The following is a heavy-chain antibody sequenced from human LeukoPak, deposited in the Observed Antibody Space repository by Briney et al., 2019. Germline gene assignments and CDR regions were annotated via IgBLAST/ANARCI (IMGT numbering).Heavy chain of an antibody. Sequence: PGGSLRLSCAASGFTFDDYAMHWVRQAPGKGLEWVSLISGDGGSTYYADSEKGRFTISRDNSKNSLYLQMNSLRTEDTALYYCAKDIFTEGDLDAFDIWGQGTMVTVSS. CDR2: ISGDGGST. CDR1: GFTFDDYA. CDR3: AKDIFTEGDLDAFDI. D-gene: IGHD2-21*02. J-gene: IGHJ3*02. V-gene: IGHV3-43*02.